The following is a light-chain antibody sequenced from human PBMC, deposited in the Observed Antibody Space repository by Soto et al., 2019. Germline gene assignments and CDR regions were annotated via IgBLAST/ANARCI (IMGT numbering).Light chain of an antibody. CDR3: QQRSNWPIT. V-gene: IGKV3-11*01. J-gene: IGKJ5*01. CDR2: DAS. CDR1: QSVSSY. Sequence: EIVFTQSPSTLSLSPWERATLSCMASQSVSSYLAWYQQKPGQAPRLLIYDASNRATGIPARFSGSGSGTDFTLTISSLEPEDFAVYYCQQRSNWPITFGQGTRLEIK.